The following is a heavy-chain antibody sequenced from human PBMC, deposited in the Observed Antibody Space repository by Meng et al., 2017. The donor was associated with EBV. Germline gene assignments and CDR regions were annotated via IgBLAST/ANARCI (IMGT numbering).Heavy chain of an antibody. CDR3: ARGPYYYDSSGYYYGEFDP. CDR2: MNPNSGNT. CDR1: GSPFTSYD. V-gene: IGHV1-8*01. D-gene: IGHD3-22*01. Sequence: VQLGQYEGEVKKPGAALKVPCKASGSPFTSYDNNWVRQANGQGLEWMGWMNPNSGNTGYAQKFQGRVTMTRNTSISTAYMELSSLRSEDTAVYYCARGPYYYDSSGYYYGEFDPWGQGTLVTVSS. J-gene: IGHJ5*02.